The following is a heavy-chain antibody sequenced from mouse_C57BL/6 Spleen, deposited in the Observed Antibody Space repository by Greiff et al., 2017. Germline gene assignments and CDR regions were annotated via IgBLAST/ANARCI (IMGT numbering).Heavy chain of an antibody. CDR2: INPSSGYT. J-gene: IGHJ4*01. CDR1: GYTFTSYW. Sequence: QVQLQQSGAELAKPGASVKLSCKASGYTFTSYWMHWVKQRPGQGLEWIGYINPSSGYTKYNQKFKDKATFTADKSSSTAYMQLSSLTYEDSAVYYCAREGGSSYRNAMDYWGQGTSVTVSS. CDR3: AREGGSSYRNAMDY. V-gene: IGHV1-7*01. D-gene: IGHD1-1*01.